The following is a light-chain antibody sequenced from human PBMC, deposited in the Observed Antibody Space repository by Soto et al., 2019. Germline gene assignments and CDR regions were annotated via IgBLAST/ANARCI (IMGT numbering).Light chain of an antibody. CDR3: QQRSSWPLT. CDR2: DAS. J-gene: IGKJ4*01. CDR1: QSVSSS. Sequence: EMVLTQSPATLSLSPGETATLSCRASQSVSSSLAWYQQKPGQTPRLLVYDASNRATGIPARFSGSGSGTDFTLTVSSLEPEDFAVYYCQQRSSWPLTFGGGTKV. V-gene: IGKV3-11*01.